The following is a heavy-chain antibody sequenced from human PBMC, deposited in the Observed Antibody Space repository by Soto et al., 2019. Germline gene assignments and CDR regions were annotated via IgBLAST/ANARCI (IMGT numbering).Heavy chain of an antibody. J-gene: IGHJ6*02. Sequence: ASVKVSCKASGGTFSSYAISWVRQAPGQGLEWMGGIIPIFGTANYAQKFQGRVTITADESTSTAYMELSSLRSEDTAVYYCARYYDSSGYYNYYYGMDVWGQGTTVTVSS. CDR2: IIPIFGTA. D-gene: IGHD3-22*01. V-gene: IGHV1-69*13. CDR1: GGTFSSYA. CDR3: ARYYDSSGYYNYYYGMDV.